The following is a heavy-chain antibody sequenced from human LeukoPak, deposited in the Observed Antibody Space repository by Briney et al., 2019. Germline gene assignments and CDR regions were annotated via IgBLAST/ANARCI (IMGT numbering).Heavy chain of an antibody. D-gene: IGHD2-15*01. CDR2: VYYSGST. CDR3: ARIHRYCSGGACYVLDN. CDR1: GGSVSGYY. Sequence: PSQTLSLTCVVSGGSVSGYYWGWIRQPPGRGLEWIGYVYYSGSTNYNPSFKSRITISVDASRNQFSLQLSSVTAADTAVYYCARIHRYCSGGACYVLDNWGQGTLVAVSS. J-gene: IGHJ4*02. V-gene: IGHV4-59*02.